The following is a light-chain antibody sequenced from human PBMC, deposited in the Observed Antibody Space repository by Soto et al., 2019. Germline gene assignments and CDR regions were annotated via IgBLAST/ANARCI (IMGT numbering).Light chain of an antibody. Sequence: DIQMTQSPSSLSASVGDRVTITCRASQTISSRLAWYQQKPGQAHKLLIYKATNLQTGVASRFSGSGSGTEFSLTISRLQPDDFAVYYCQQYNEFQYTFGQGTRLDI. V-gene: IGKV1-5*03. CDR2: KAT. CDR3: QQYNEFQYT. CDR1: QTISSR. J-gene: IGKJ2*01.